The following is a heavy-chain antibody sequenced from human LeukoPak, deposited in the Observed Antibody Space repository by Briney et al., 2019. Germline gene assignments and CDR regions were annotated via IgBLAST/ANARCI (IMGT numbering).Heavy chain of an antibody. D-gene: IGHD6-19*01. V-gene: IGHV3-7*03. Sequence: GGSLRLSCAASGFIFSRHWMSWVRQAPGKGLGWVGSVNPDGSTNQYVDSLKGRFTISRDNSKNTLYLQMNSLRAEDTAVYYCAKGIYSSGWSYFDYWGHGTLVTVSS. CDR2: VNPDGSTN. CDR3: AKGIYSSGWSYFDY. J-gene: IGHJ4*01. CDR1: GFIFSRHW.